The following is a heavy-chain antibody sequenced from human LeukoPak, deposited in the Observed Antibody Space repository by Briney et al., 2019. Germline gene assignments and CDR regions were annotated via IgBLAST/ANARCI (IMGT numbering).Heavy chain of an antibody. CDR3: TTHILTGDFDY. J-gene: IGHJ4*02. Sequence: GGSLRLSCAAPGFTFTNAWMSWVRQAPGKGLEWVGRVKGKTDGGTTGYAAPVKGRFTISRDDSKNTMYLQMNSLKTEDTAMYYCTTHILTGDFDYWGQGTLVTVSS. CDR1: GFTFTNAW. V-gene: IGHV3-15*01. D-gene: IGHD7-27*01. CDR2: VKGKTDGGTT.